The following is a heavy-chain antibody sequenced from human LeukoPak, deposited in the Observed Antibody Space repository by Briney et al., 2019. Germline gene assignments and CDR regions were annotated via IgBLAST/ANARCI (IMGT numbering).Heavy chain of an antibody. CDR2: ISSSSSYI. V-gene: IGHV3-21*01. D-gene: IGHD4-11*01. Sequence: GGSLRLSCAASGFTFSSYSMNWVRQAPGKGLEWVSSISSSSSYIYYADSVKGRFTIPRDNAKNSLYLQMNSLRAEDTAVYYCARGTTVTPTEFDYWGQGTLVTVSS. CDR3: ARGTTVTPTEFDY. J-gene: IGHJ4*02. CDR1: GFTFSSYS.